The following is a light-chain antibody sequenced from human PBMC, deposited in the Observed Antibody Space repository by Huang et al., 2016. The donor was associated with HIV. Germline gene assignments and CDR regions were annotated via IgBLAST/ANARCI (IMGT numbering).Light chain of an antibody. J-gene: IGKJ2*01. CDR2: GAS. Sequence: EIVLTQSPGTLSLSAGERATLSCRASQNVSSRYLAWYQQKPGQAPRLLIYGASNRATGIPGRCSGHGSVTDFTLTINRLEPADFAVYYCQQYGNSPYTFGQGTKLEIK. CDR3: QQYGNSPYT. CDR1: QNVSSRY. V-gene: IGKV3-20*01.